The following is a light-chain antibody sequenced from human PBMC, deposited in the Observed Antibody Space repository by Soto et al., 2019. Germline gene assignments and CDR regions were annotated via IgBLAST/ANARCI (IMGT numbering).Light chain of an antibody. CDR2: DAS. Sequence: EIVLTQSPANLSLSPGERVTLSCRASQSVGSYLAWYQQKPGQAPRLLIYDASNRATGIPARFSGSGSGTDFTLTISSLEPEDFAVYYCQQRSNWPLTFGGGTKVEIK. V-gene: IGKV3-11*01. J-gene: IGKJ4*01. CDR1: QSVGSY. CDR3: QQRSNWPLT.